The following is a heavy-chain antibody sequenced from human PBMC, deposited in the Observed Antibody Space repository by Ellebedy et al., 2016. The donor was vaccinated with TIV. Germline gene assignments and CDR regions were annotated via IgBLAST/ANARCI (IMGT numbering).Heavy chain of an antibody. CDR3: ARAPPRRGSYVWDY. V-gene: IGHV3-11*01. CDR1: GFTFSDYY. D-gene: IGHD1-26*01. CDR2: ISSSGNTI. Sequence: GESLKISXAASGFTFSDYYMCWIRRAPGKGLEWVSYISSSGNTIYYADSVKGRFTISRDNAKNSLYLQMNSLRAEDTAVYYCARAPPRRGSYVWDYWGQGTLVTVSS. J-gene: IGHJ4*02.